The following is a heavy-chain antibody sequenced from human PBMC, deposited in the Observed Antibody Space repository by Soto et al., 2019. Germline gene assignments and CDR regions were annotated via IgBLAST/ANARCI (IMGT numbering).Heavy chain of an antibody. V-gene: IGHV4-4*07. Sequence: QVQLQESGPGLVKPSETLSLTCTVSCGSISSYYWSWIRQPAGKGLEWIGRIYTSGTTNYNPSLNRRVTMSVDTSMNQFSLKLSSVIAADTAVYYCARVMEQLALDYWGQGTLVTVSS. CDR1: CGSISSYY. J-gene: IGHJ4*02. CDR3: ARVMEQLALDY. D-gene: IGHD6-6*01. CDR2: IYTSGTT.